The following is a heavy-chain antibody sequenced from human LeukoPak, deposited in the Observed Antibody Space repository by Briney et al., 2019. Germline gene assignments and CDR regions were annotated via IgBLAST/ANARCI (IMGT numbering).Heavy chain of an antibody. CDR3: AAGRRLGELFFDY. V-gene: IGHV1-69*13. Sequence: SVKVSCKASEGTFGAYSLDWVRQAPGQGLEWLGGINPIFNILNYAQKFRGRVTITADESTNTAYMDLSSLKYDDAAVYYCAAGRRLGELFFDYWGQGALVTVSS. J-gene: IGHJ4*02. CDR1: EGTFGAYS. CDR2: INPIFNIL. D-gene: IGHD3-10*01.